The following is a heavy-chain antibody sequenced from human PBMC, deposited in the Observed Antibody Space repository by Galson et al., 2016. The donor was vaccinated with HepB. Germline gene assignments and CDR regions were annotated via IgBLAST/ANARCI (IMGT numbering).Heavy chain of an antibody. CDR1: GVSVTSNSW. D-gene: IGHD3-10*01. V-gene: IGHV4-4*02. CDR2: VYHTGDT. J-gene: IGHJ4*02. CDR3: AREASGRLPL. Sequence: SETLSLTCTVSGVSVTSNSWWSWVRRPPGKGLEWVGEVYHTGDTHYNPSLKSRVTMSVDRSKNEFSLTLTSLTAADTAVYFCAREASGRLPLWGQGTLVTVSS.